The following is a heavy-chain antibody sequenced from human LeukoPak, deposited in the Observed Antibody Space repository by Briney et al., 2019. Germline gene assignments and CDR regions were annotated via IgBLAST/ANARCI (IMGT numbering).Heavy chain of an antibody. V-gene: IGHV4-59*12. CDR3: SRLPDP. Sequence: SETLSLTCTVSGGSISSYYWSWIRQPPGKGLEWIGYIYHSGSTFYNPSLKSRVSISLDTSKTQFSLKLSSVTAADTAVYYCSRLPDPWGQGTLVTVSS. CDR2: IYHSGST. J-gene: IGHJ5*02. CDR1: GGSISSYY.